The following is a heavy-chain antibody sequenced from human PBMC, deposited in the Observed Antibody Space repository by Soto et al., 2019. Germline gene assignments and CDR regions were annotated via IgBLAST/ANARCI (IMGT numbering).Heavy chain of an antibody. J-gene: IGHJ4*02. D-gene: IGHD5-18*01. CDR2: IYYSGST. V-gene: IGHV4-39*02. CDR1: GVSISSISYY. Sequence: ETLSLTCTVSGVSISSISYYWGWIRQPPGKGLEWIGSIYYSGSTYYNPSLKSRVTISVDTSKNQFSLKLSSVTAAGTAVYYCARDHPHSYGVYYFDYWGQG. CDR3: ARDHPHSYGVYYFDY.